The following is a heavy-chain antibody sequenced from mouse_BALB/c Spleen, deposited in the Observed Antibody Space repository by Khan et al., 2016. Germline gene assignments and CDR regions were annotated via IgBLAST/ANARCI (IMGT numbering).Heavy chain of an antibody. J-gene: IGHJ2*01. CDR3: ARTARIKY. CDR1: GYSITSGYG. CDR2: ISYSGSI. V-gene: IGHV3-2*02. D-gene: IGHD1-2*01. Sequence: EVQLQESGPGLVKPSQSLSLTCTVTGYSITSGYGWNWIRQFPGNKLEWMGYISYSGSINYNPSRKSRISITRDTSKNQFFLQLNSVTTEDTATYYCARTARIKYWGQGTTLTVSS.